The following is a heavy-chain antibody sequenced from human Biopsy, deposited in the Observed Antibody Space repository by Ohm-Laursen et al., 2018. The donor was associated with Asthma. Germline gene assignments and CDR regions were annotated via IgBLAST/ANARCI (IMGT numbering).Heavy chain of an antibody. Sequence: SLRLSCAASGFMFRSFGMHWVRQAPGKGLEWVAVISYDGNHKFYEDSVKGRFTISRDNSKNALYLQMNSLRTEDTAVYYCAKRRGYSGHDNDYWGQGTLVIVSS. J-gene: IGHJ4*02. CDR2: ISYDGNHK. CDR1: GFMFRSFG. V-gene: IGHV3-30*18. CDR3: AKRRGYSGHDNDY. D-gene: IGHD5-12*01.